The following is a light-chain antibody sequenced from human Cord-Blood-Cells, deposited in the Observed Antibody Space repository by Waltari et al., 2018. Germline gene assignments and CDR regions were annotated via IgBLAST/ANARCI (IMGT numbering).Light chain of an antibody. Sequence: EIVLTQSPATLSLSPGEIATLSCRASQSVSSYLAWSQQKPGQDPRLLIYDASNRATGIPARFSGSGSGTDFTLTISSLEPEDFAVYYCQQRSNWPLTFGGGTKVEIK. J-gene: IGKJ4*01. CDR1: QSVSSY. CDR2: DAS. V-gene: IGKV3-11*01. CDR3: QQRSNWPLT.